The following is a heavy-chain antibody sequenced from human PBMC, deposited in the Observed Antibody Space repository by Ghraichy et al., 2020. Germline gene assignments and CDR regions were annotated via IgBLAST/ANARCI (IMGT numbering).Heavy chain of an antibody. Sequence: SQTLSLTCAISGDTVSSNTAAWNWIRQAPSRGLEWLGRALYRSKWSYEYASSVKSRITINPDTSKNQFSLQLNSVTTEDTAIYYCAREHVLTYSSSSFNSWGQGSLVTVSS. CDR3: AREHVLTYSSSSFNS. V-gene: IGHV6-1*01. J-gene: IGHJ4*02. CDR1: GDTVSSNTAA. CDR2: ALYRSKWSY. D-gene: IGHD6-6*01.